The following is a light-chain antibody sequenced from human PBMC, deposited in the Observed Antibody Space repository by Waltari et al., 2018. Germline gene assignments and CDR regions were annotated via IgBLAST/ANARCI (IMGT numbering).Light chain of an antibody. J-gene: IGLJ2*01. CDR3: CSYAVSSTLV. Sequence: QSPLTQPASVSASPGQSITISCTGTSSDIGNDNLVTWYQQHSGKVPKRIIYDVTQRPSGVADRFSGSKSGNTASRTISVLQEDDEADYYCCSYAVSSTLVFGGGTKVTVL. CDR1: SSDIGNDNL. V-gene: IGLV2-23*02. CDR2: DVT.